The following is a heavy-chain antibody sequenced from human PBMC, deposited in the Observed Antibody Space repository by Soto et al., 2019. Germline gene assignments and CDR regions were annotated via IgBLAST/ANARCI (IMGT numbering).Heavy chain of an antibody. CDR3: ARGWAGYCSGGSCWDYYYYGMDV. CDR1: GGSISSGDYY. Sequence: SETLSLTCSVSGGSISSGDYYWSWIRQPPGKGLGWIGYIYYSGSTYYTPSLKSRVTISVDTSKNQFSLKLSSVTAADTAVYYCARGWAGYCSGGSCWDYYYYGMDVWGQGTTVTVSS. V-gene: IGHV4-30-4*01. J-gene: IGHJ6*02. CDR2: IYYSGST. D-gene: IGHD2-15*01.